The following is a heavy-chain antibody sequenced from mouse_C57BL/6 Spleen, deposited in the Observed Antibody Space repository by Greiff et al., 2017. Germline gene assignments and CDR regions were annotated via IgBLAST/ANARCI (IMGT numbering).Heavy chain of an antibody. D-gene: IGHD1-1*01. CDR1: GYTFTSYY. J-gene: IGHJ3*01. Sequence: VQLQQSGPELVRPGASVKISCKASGYTFTSYYIHWVKQRPGQGLEWIGWIYPGSGNTNYNEKFKGKATLTADTSSSTAYMQLSSLTSEASASSDSASGGCSPSYWGQGTLVTVSA. V-gene: IGHV1-66*01. CDR2: IYPGSGNT. CDR3: ASGGCSPSY.